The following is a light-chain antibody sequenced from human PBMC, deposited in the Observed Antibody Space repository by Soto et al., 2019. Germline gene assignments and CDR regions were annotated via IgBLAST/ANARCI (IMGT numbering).Light chain of an antibody. CDR2: DVS. Sequence: DIQMTQSPTTLSASVGDRVTITCRASQSISSLLAWYQQKPGTAPKLLIHDVSSLQGGVPSRFSGSGSGTEFTLTISGLQPDDFATYYCQQYINDWAFGQGTKVHIK. J-gene: IGKJ1*01. CDR1: QSISSL. V-gene: IGKV1-5*01. CDR3: QQYINDWA.